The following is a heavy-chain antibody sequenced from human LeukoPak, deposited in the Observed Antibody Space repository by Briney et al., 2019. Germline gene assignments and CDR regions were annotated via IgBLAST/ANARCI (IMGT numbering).Heavy chain of an antibody. J-gene: IGHJ6*02. CDR3: ARDQGLTAPPPYGLDV. D-gene: IGHD5-18*01. CDR2: IIPALNIT. V-gene: IGHV1-69*04. Sequence: ASVKVSCKTSGGTFSSSAITWVRQAPGQGLEWMGRIIPALNITSYAQKFQGRVTITADTSTSTAYMELSSLRSEEAAVYYCARDQGLTAPPPYGLDVWGQGTTVTVSS. CDR1: GGTFSSSA.